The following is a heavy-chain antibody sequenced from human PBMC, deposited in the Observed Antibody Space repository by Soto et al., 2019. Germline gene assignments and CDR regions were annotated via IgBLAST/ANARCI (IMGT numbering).Heavy chain of an antibody. J-gene: IGHJ6*02. V-gene: IGHV4-59*01. CDR1: GGSISSYY. Sequence: PSETLSLTCTVSGGSISSYYWSWIRQPPGKGLEWIGYIYYSGSTNYNPSLKSRVTISVDTSKNQFSLKLSSVTAADTAVYYCARGGATDYYYYGMDVWGQGTTVTVS. CDR3: ARGGATDYYYYGMDV. CDR2: IYYSGST. D-gene: IGHD1-26*01.